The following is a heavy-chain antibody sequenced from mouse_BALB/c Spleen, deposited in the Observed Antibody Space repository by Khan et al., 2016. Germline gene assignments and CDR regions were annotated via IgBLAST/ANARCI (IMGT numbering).Heavy chain of an antibody. CDR2: ISSGGSYT. J-gene: IGHJ1*01. Sequence: EVELVESGGDLVKPGGSLKLSCAASGFTFSSYGMSWVRQTPDKRLEWVATISSGGSYTYYPDSVKGRFTISRDNAKNTLYLQMSSLKSEDTAMXYCARHYDYWYFDVWGAGTTVTVSS. D-gene: IGHD2-3*01. CDR1: GFTFSSYG. V-gene: IGHV5-6*01. CDR3: ARHYDYWYFDV.